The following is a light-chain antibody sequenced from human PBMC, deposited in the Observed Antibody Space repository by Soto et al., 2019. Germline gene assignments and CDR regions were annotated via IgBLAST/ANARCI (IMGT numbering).Light chain of an antibody. CDR1: QSVSSSY. Sequence: EIVLTQSPGTLSLSPGERATLSCRASQSVSSSYLAWYQQKPGRAPRLLIYGSSSRATGIPDRFSGGGSGTAFTLTISRLEPEDFAVYYCQQYAASPWTFGQGTKVDIK. CDR2: GSS. J-gene: IGKJ1*01. CDR3: QQYAASPWT. V-gene: IGKV3-20*01.